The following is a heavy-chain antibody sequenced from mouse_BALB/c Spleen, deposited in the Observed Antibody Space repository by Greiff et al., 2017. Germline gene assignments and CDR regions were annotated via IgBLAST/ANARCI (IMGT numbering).Heavy chain of an antibody. Sequence: DVHLVESGGGLVKPGGSLKLSCAASGFTFSDYYMYWVRQTPEKRLEWVATISDGGSYTYYPASVKGRFTISRDNAKNNLYLQMSSLKSEDTAMYYCARDYYGSRQPNWFDYWGQGTLVTVSA. CDR2: ISDGGSYT. CDR3: ARDYYGSRQPNWFDY. J-gene: IGHJ3*01. V-gene: IGHV5-4*02. CDR1: GFTFSDYY. D-gene: IGHD1-1*01.